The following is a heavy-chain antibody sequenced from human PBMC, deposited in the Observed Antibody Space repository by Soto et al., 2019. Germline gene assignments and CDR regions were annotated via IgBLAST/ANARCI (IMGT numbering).Heavy chain of an antibody. D-gene: IGHD2-2*01. CDR3: ARHAGIVVVPAAMDWFDP. Sequence: GESLKISCRGSGYSFTSYWISWVRQMPGKGLEWMGRIDPSDSYTNYSPSFQGHVTISADKSISTAYLQWSSLKASDTAMYYCARHAGIVVVPAAMDWFDPWGQGTLVTVSS. J-gene: IGHJ5*02. V-gene: IGHV5-10-1*01. CDR2: IDPSDSYT. CDR1: GYSFTSYW.